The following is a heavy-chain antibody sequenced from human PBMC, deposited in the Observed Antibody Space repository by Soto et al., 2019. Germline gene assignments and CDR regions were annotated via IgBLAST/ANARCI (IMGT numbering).Heavy chain of an antibody. CDR2: IYTSGST. CDR1: GGSISSYY. D-gene: IGHD6-6*01. J-gene: IGHJ6*02. V-gene: IGHV4-4*07. Sequence: SETLSLTCTISGGSISSYYWSWIRQPAGKGLEWIGRIYTSGSTNYNPSLKSRVTMSVDTSKNQFSLKLSSVTAADTAVYYCARVRIAARTGAYGMDVWGQGTTVTVSS. CDR3: ARVRIAARTGAYGMDV.